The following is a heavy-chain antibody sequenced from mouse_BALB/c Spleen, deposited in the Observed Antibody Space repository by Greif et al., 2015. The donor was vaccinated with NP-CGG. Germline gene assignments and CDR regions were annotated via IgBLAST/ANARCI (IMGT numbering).Heavy chain of an antibody. CDR2: IYPGDGDT. J-gene: IGHJ4*01. Sequence: VMLVESGPELVKPGASVRISCKASGYAFSSSWMNWVKQRPGQGLEWIGRIYPGDGDTNYNGKFKGKATLTADKSSSTAYMQLSSLTSVDSAVYFCARSYYGSSYAMDYWGQGTSVTVSS. V-gene: IGHV1-82*01. D-gene: IGHD1-1*01. CDR3: ARSYYGSSYAMDY. CDR1: GYAFSSSW.